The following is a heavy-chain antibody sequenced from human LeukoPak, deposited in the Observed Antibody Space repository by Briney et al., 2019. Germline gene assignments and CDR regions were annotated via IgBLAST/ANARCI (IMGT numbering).Heavy chain of an antibody. D-gene: IGHD5-12*01. CDR1: GYTFTSYG. CDR3: ARFPLGGYSGYDYVGYFDY. V-gene: IGHV1-46*01. CDR2: INPSGGST. Sequence: ASVKVSCMASGYTFTSYGISWVRQAPGQGLEWMGIINPSGGSTSYAQKFQGRVTMTRDTSTSTVYMELSSLRSEDTAVYYCARFPLGGYSGYDYVGYFDYWGQGTLVTVSS. J-gene: IGHJ4*02.